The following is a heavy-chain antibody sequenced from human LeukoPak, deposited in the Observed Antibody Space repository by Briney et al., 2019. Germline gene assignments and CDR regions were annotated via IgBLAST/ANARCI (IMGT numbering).Heavy chain of an antibody. CDR1: GYTFTSYD. CDR2: MNPNSGNT. J-gene: IGHJ5*02. D-gene: IGHD2-2*01. CDR3: ARGQGGIVAVPAALTEGNWFDP. Sequence: ASVKVSCKASGYTFTSYDINWVRQATGQGLEWMGWMNPNSGNTGYAQKFQGRVTMTRNTSISTAYMELSSLRSEDTAVYYCARGQGGIVAVPAALTEGNWFDPWGQGTLVTVSS. V-gene: IGHV1-8*01.